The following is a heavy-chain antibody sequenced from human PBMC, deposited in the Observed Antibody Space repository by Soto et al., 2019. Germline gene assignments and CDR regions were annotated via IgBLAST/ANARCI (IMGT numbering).Heavy chain of an antibody. J-gene: IGHJ1*01. V-gene: IGHV3-30*03. D-gene: IGHD6-19*01. CDR3: ATGRKYGTVEH. Sequence: QVQVVESGGGVVQPGRSLRLSCAASGFNFSNYNMHWVRQAPGKGLECVAIISHDGSKQYSAGSVKRRFTITRDNAKNMRFLQMDSLRAEDTAVYHCATGRKYGTVEHWCQGTVVRVS. CDR2: ISHDGSKQ. CDR1: GFNFSNYN.